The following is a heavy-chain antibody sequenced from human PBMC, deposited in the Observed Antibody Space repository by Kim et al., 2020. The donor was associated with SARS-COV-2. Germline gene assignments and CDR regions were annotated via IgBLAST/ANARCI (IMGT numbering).Heavy chain of an antibody. CDR3: ATDVAVAGTPNNYYYYYGMDV. J-gene: IGHJ6*02. CDR1: GYTLTELS. CDR2: FDPEDGET. V-gene: IGHV1-24*01. D-gene: IGHD6-19*01. Sequence: ASVKVSCKVSGYTLTELSMHWVRQAPGKGLEWMGGFDPEDGETIYAQKFQGRVTMTEDTSTDTAYMELSSQRSEDTAVYYCATDVAVAGTPNNYYYYYGMDVWGQGTTVTVSS.